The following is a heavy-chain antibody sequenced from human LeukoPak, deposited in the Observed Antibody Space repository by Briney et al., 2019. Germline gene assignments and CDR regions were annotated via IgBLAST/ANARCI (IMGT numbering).Heavy chain of an antibody. Sequence: PGGSLRLSCAVSGLTVSSNYMSWVRQAPGKGLEWVSAIYSGGSTFYADSVKGRFTISRDNSKNTLYLQMNSLRAEDTAVYYCARDTYNSGSSYFDYWGQGTLVTVSS. D-gene: IGHD3-10*01. CDR1: GLTVSSNY. J-gene: IGHJ4*02. CDR2: IYSGGST. CDR3: ARDTYNSGSSYFDY. V-gene: IGHV3-53*01.